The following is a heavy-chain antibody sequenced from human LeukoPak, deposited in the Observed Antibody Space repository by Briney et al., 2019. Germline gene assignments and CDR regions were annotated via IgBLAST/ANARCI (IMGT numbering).Heavy chain of an antibody. CDR1: GGSFSSGNDY. CDR3: ASSRPPAWFGPTSSRGAFDI. CDR2: MSISGST. Sequence: PSETLSLTCTVSGGSFSSGNDYWSWIRQPAGKGLEWIGRMSISGSTNYNPSLKSRVTISLDTSKNQFSLKLSSVTAADTAVYYCASSRPPAWFGPTSSRGAFDIWGQGTMVTVSS. J-gene: IGHJ3*02. D-gene: IGHD3-10*01. V-gene: IGHV4-61*10.